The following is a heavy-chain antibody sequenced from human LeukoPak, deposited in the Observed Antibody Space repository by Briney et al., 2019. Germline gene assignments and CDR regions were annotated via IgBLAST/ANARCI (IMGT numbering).Heavy chain of an antibody. CDR3: ARDSGYSYGYSFDY. V-gene: IGHV3-53*01. CDR1: GFTVSSNY. J-gene: IGHJ4*02. D-gene: IGHD5-18*01. Sequence: GGSLRPSCAASGFTVSSNYMSWVRQAPGKGLEWVSVIYSGGSTYYADSVKGRFTISRDNSKDTLYLQMNSLRAEDTAVYYCARDSGYSYGYSFDYWGQGTLVTVSS. CDR2: IYSGGST.